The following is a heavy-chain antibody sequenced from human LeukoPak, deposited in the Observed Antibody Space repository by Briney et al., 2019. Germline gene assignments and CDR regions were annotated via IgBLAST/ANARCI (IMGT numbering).Heavy chain of an antibody. CDR2: INPNSGAT. CDR3: ARPLGLWSIFSWGY. D-gene: IGHD3-3*01. Sequence: ASVKVSCKASGYTFTDYFMLWVRQAPGQGLEWVGWINPNSGATNYAQKLQGRVTMTRDTSITIAYMELSGLTSDDTAVYYCARPLGLWSIFSWGYWGQGSQVTVSS. CDR1: GYTFTDYF. J-gene: IGHJ4*02. V-gene: IGHV1-2*02.